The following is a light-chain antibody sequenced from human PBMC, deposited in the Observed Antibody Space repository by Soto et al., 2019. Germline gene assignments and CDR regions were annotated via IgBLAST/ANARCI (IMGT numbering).Light chain of an antibody. CDR1: SSDVGGYNY. V-gene: IGLV2-14*01. Sequence: QSALTQPASVSGSPGQSITISCTGTSSDVGGYNYVSWYQQHPGKAPKLMIYDVSNRPSGVSNRFSGSKSGNTASLTISGLQAEDEADYYCSSYTSSSTSVVFG. CDR3: SSYTSSSTSVV. J-gene: IGLJ2*01. CDR2: DVS.